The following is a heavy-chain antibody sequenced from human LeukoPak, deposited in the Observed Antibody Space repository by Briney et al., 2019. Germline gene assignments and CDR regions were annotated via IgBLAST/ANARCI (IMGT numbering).Heavy chain of an antibody. V-gene: IGHV3-30-3*01. D-gene: IGHD3-10*01. Sequence: GGSLRLSCAASGFTFSSHAMHWVRQAPGKGLEWVAFISYDGSNKYYADSVKGRFTISRDNSKNTLYLQMNSLRAEDTAVYYCARDNIKARWFGELGYWGQGTLVTVSS. J-gene: IGHJ4*02. CDR1: GFTFSSHA. CDR2: ISYDGSNK. CDR3: ARDNIKARWFGELGY.